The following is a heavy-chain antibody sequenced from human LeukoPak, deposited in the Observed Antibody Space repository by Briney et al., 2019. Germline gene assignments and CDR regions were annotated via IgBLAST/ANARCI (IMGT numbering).Heavy chain of an antibody. CDR3: ARQDYYDSSGNVFDY. V-gene: IGHV5-51*01. Sequence: GESLKISCKGSGYSFTTYWIGWVRQMPGKGLEWMGIIYPGDSDTRYSPSFQGQVTTSADKSISTAYLQWSSLKASDTAMYYCARQDYYDSSGNVFDYWGQGTLVTVSS. J-gene: IGHJ4*02. D-gene: IGHD3-22*01. CDR1: GYSFTTYW. CDR2: IYPGDSDT.